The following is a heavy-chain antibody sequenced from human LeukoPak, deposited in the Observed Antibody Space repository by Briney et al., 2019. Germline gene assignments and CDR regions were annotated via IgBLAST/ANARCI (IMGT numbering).Heavy chain of an antibody. V-gene: IGHV1-18*01. CDR1: GYTFTDYY. CDR3: ARDRGEEWLRL. D-gene: IGHD5-12*01. J-gene: IGHJ4*02. CDR2: ISAYNGNT. Sequence: ASVKVSCKTSGYTFTDYYLHWVRQAPGQGLEWMGWISAYNGNTNYAQKLQGRVTMTTDTSTSTAYMELRSLRSDDTAVYYCARDRGEEWLRLWGQGTLVTVSS.